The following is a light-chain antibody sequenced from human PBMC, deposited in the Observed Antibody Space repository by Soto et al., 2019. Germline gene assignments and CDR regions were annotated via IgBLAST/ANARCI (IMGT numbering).Light chain of an antibody. CDR1: HSVPTNY. Sequence: VLTQSPGTLSLSPGDSVTLSCRASHSVPTNYLAWYQQKPGQSPRLLIYGESTRATGIPERLSGSGSGTDLNLTISRLEPEDFAVYYCQDYGSSAWTFGQGTKVDIK. J-gene: IGKJ1*01. CDR2: GES. CDR3: QDYGSSAWT. V-gene: IGKV3-20*01.